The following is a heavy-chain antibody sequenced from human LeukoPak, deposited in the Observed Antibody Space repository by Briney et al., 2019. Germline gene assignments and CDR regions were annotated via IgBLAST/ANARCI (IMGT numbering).Heavy chain of an antibody. CDR1: GFTFSSYA. V-gene: IGHV3-23*01. Sequence: GGSLRLSCAASGFTFSSYAMGWVRQAPGKGLEWVSAISGSGGSTYYADSVKGRFTISRDNSKNTLYLQMNSLRAEDTAVYYCAKDLGITYYDSSGYSDYWGQGTLVTVSS. D-gene: IGHD3-22*01. CDR2: ISGSGGST. J-gene: IGHJ4*02. CDR3: AKDLGITYYDSSGYSDY.